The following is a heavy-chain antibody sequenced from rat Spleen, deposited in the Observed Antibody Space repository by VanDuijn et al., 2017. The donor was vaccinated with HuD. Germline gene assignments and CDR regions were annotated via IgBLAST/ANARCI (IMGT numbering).Heavy chain of an antibody. CDR2: ITNASGRT. V-gene: IGHV5-31*01. CDR3: ARGGFFRF. D-gene: IGHD1-6*01. CDR1: GFTFNNYW. Sequence: EVQLVESGGGLVQPGRSLKLSCVASGFTFNNYWMTWIRQAPGKGLEWVASITNASGRTYYPDSVKGRFTISRDTAQNSLYLQMNSLRSEDTATYYGARGGFFRFWGQGVMVTVSS. J-gene: IGHJ2*01.